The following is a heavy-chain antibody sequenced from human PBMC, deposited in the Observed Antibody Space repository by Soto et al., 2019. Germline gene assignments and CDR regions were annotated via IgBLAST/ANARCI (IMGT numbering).Heavy chain of an antibody. CDR1: GGSFSGYY. CDR2: INHSGST. CDR3: ARGSSRDYYDSSGYRPFDY. V-gene: IGHV4-34*01. Sequence: QVQLQQWGAGLLKPSETLSLTCAVYGGSFSGYYWSWIRQPPGKGLEWIGEINHSGSTNYNPSLKSRVTISVDTSKNQFPLKLSSVTAADTAVYYCARGSSRDYYDSSGYRPFDYWGQGTLVTVSS. D-gene: IGHD3-22*01. J-gene: IGHJ4*02.